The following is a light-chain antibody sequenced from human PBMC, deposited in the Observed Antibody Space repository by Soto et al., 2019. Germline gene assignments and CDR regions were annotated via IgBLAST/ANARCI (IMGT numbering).Light chain of an antibody. J-gene: IGKJ1*01. Sequence: EIVLTQSPDTLSLSPGEGATLSCRASQSVSSDYLVWYQQKPGQAPRLLIYRASSRATGIPDRFSGSGSGTDFTLTISRLEPEDFAVYYCQQYGSSPPWTFGQGTKVDIK. CDR3: QQYGSSPPWT. V-gene: IGKV3-20*01. CDR1: QSVSSDY. CDR2: RAS.